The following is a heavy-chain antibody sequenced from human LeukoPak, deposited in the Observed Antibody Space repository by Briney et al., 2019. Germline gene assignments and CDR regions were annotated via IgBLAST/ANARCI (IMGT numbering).Heavy chain of an antibody. Sequence: GGSLRLSCAASGFTFSGSAMHWVRQASGKGLEWVGRIRSKANSYATAYAASVKGRFTISRDDSKNTLYLQMNSLKTEDTAVYYCTTDQVAVAGLDYWGQGTLVTVSS. CDR2: IRSKANSYAT. D-gene: IGHD6-19*01. CDR1: GFTFSGSA. CDR3: TTDQVAVAGLDY. J-gene: IGHJ4*02. V-gene: IGHV3-73*01.